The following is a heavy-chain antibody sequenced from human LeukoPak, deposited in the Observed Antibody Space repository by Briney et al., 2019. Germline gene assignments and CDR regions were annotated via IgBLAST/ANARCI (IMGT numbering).Heavy chain of an antibody. CDR1: GFTFSSYA. V-gene: IGHV3-30*04. Sequence: GGSLRLSCAASGFTFSSYAMHWVREAPGKGLEWVAVISYDGSNKYYADSVKGRFTISRDNSKNTLYLQMNSLRAEDTAVYYCAKDPGSPWWFDPWGQGTLVTVSS. CDR2: ISYDGSNK. D-gene: IGHD3-10*01. CDR3: AKDPGSPWWFDP. J-gene: IGHJ5*02.